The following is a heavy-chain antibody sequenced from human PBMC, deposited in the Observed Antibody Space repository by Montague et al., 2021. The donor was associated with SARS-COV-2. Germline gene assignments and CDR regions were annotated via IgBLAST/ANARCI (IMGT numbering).Heavy chain of an antibody. CDR3: ARHITGSGNAFDI. Sequence: SDTLSLTCTVSGGSVSSSSNYWGWIRQPPGKGLEWIGSIYYTGSTYYNPSLKSRVTISVDTSKNQFSLKLSSVTAADTAVYYCARHITGSGNAFDIWGQGTMVTVSS. J-gene: IGHJ3*02. CDR1: GGSVSSSSNY. CDR2: IYYTGST. V-gene: IGHV4-39*01. D-gene: IGHD3-10*01.